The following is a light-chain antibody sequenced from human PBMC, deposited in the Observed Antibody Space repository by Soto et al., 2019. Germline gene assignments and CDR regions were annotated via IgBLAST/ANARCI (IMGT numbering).Light chain of an antibody. V-gene: IGKV2-30*01. Sequence: DVVLTQSPLSLPVTLGQPASISCRSSQSLQYSDGNTYLHWFQQRPGQSPRRLIYLVSNRDSGVPDRLSGSGSGTDFTLRISRVEAEDVGFYYCRKSEYWPPYTFGQGTKLGIK. CDR3: RKSEYWPPYT. CDR1: QSLQYSDGNTY. J-gene: IGKJ2*01. CDR2: LVS.